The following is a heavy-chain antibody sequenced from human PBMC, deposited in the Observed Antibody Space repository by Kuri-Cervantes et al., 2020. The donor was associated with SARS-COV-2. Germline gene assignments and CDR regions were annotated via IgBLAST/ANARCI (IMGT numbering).Heavy chain of an antibody. V-gene: IGHV3-48*01. Sequence: GGSLRLSCAASGFTFSSYSMNWVRQAPGKGLEWVSYISSSSSTLYYADSVKGRFTISRDNSKNTLYLQMNSLRAEDTAVYYCAKDLGYCSGGSCYADYFDYWGQGTLVTVSS. CDR3: AKDLGYCSGGSCYADYFDY. CDR1: GFTFSSYS. D-gene: IGHD2-15*01. J-gene: IGHJ4*02. CDR2: ISSSSSTL.